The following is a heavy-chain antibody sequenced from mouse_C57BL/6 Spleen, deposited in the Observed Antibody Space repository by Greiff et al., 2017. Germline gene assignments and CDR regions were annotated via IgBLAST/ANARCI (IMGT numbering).Heavy chain of an antibody. D-gene: IGHD2-2*01. J-gene: IGHJ2*01. Sequence: VQLQQSGAELVRPGTSVKMSCKASGYTFTNYWIGWVKQRPGHGLEWIGEIYPGGGYTNYNEKFKGKATLTADTSSSTASMQLSSLTSEDSAISYGAKLGSTIVTAGLDYWGQGTTLTVSS. CDR2: IYPGGGYT. CDR1: GYTFTNYW. CDR3: AKLGSTIVTAGLDY. V-gene: IGHV1-63*02.